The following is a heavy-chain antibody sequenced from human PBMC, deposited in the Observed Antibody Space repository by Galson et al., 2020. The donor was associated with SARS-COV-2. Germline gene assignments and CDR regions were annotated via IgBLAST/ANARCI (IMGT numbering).Heavy chain of an antibody. CDR3: ARIGWIDTTLHFDY. J-gene: IGHJ4*02. V-gene: IGHV4-59*01. CDR1: GGFISAYY. D-gene: IGHD5-12*01. CDR2: IYYSGST. Sequence: SETLSLTCTVTGGFISAYYWSWVRQPPGKGLEWIGYIYYSGSTNSNPSLKSRVSLSVDTSKKQFSLKLSSVTVADTAVYYCARIGWIDTTLHFDYWGQGSLVTVSS.